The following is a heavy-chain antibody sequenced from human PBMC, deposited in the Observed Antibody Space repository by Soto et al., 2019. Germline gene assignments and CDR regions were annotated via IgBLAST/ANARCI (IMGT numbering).Heavy chain of an antibody. CDR2: IYYSGST. J-gene: IGHJ4*02. CDR3: ARGGRDSSGWYGDFDY. V-gene: IGHV4-31*03. D-gene: IGHD6-19*01. Sequence: TLSLTCTVSGGSISSGGYYWSWIRQHPGKGLEWIGYIYYSGSTYYNPSLKSRVTISVDTSKNQFSLKLSSVTAADTAVYYCARGGRDSSGWYGDFDYWGQGTLVTVSS. CDR1: GGSISSGGYY.